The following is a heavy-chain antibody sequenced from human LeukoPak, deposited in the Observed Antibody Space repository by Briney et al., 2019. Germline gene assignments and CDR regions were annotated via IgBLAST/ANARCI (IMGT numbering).Heavy chain of an antibody. V-gene: IGHV3-49*04. J-gene: IGHJ4*02. CDR1: GFTFGDYA. Sequence: GGSLRLSCTASGFTFGDYAMSWVRQAPGKGVEWVGFIRSKAYGGTTEYAASVKGRFTISRDDSKSIAYLQMNSLKPEDTAVYYCARGFQQLTVFGSWGQGTLVTVSS. D-gene: IGHD6-13*01. CDR3: ARGFQQLTVFGS. CDR2: IRSKAYGGTT.